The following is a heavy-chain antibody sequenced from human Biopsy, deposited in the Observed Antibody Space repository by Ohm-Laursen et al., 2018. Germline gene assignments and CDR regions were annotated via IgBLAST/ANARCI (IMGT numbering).Heavy chain of an antibody. CDR3: AKARVAIRYFDI. D-gene: IGHD2-15*01. Sequence: SLRLSCSASGFIFADYAMHWVRQAPGKGLEWVSSITWNSGTMDYADSVKGRFTISRDNAKNSLYLQMNSLRAGDTALYYCAKARVAIRYFDIWGRGTLVTVSS. J-gene: IGHJ2*01. CDR1: GFIFADYA. V-gene: IGHV3-9*01. CDR2: ITWNSGTM.